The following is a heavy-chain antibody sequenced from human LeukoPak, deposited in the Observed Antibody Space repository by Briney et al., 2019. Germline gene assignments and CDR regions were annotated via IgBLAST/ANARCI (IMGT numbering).Heavy chain of an antibody. J-gene: IGHJ5*02. Sequence: GGSLRLSCAASGFTFSSYAMSWVRQAPGKGLEWVSAISGSGGSTYYADSVKGRFTISRDNSKNTLYLQMNSLRAEDTAVYYCAKDRDRYNWNDSGGWFDPWGQGTLVSVSS. CDR2: ISGSGGST. V-gene: IGHV3-23*01. D-gene: IGHD1-20*01. CDR3: AKDRDRYNWNDSGGWFDP. CDR1: GFTFSSYA.